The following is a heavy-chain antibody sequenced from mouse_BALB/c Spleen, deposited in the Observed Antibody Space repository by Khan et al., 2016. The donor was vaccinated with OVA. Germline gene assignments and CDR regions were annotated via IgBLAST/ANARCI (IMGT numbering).Heavy chain of an antibody. CDR2: ISYSGST. CDR3: ERDGSRYNYAMDY. V-gene: IGHV3-2*02. CDR1: GYSITSDYA. Sequence: VQLQESGPGLVKPSQSLSLTCTVTGYSITSDYAWNWIRQFPGNKLEWMGYISYSGSTNYNPSLKSRISITRDTSKNQFFLQLNSVTTEDTATYYCERDGSRYNYAMDYWGQGTSVTVSS. D-gene: IGHD1-1*01. J-gene: IGHJ4*01.